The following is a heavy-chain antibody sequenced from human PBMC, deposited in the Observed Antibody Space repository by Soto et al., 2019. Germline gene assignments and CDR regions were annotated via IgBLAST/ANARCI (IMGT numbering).Heavy chain of an antibody. CDR3: VRGILSGYSPRFDP. J-gene: IGHJ5*02. D-gene: IGHD3-22*01. V-gene: IGHV1-18*01. Sequence: ASVKVSCKASGYTFTSYGISWVRQAPGQGLEWMGWISAYNGNTNYAQKLQGRVTMATDTSTSTAYMELRSLRSDDTAVYYCVRGILSGYSPRFDPWGQGTLVTVSS. CDR2: ISAYNGNT. CDR1: GYTFTSYG.